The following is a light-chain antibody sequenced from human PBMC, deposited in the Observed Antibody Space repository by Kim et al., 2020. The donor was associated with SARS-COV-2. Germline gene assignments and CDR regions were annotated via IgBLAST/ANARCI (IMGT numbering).Light chain of an antibody. CDR3: QQYNNWPQT. V-gene: IGKV3-15*01. CDR1: QSVNNN. CDR2: GAS. J-gene: IGKJ2*01. Sequence: EIVMTQSPATLSVSPGERATLSCRASQSVNNNLAWYQQKLGQAPRLLIYGASTRATGIPAKFSGSGSGTDFTLTISSLQSEDFAVYFCQQYNNWPQTFGQGTKLEI.